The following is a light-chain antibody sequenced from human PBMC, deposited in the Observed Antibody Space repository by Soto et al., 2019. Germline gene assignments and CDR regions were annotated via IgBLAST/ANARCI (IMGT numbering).Light chain of an antibody. CDR2: TAS. J-gene: IGKJ1*01. CDR1: QSINSY. V-gene: IGKV1-39*01. CDR3: QQTNTNPWT. Sequence: DLQMTQSPSSLSASVGDRITITCRASQSINSYLNWYQQKPGKAPKLLIYTASNLQSGVPSRFSGSGSGTDFSLTITTLQPEDFATYYCQQTNTNPWTFGQGTKVEIK.